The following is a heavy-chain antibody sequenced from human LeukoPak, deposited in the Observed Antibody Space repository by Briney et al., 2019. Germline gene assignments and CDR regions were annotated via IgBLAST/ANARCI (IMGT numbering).Heavy chain of an antibody. Sequence: SETLSLTCTVSGGSISSGGYYWSWIRQHPGKGLEWIGYIYYSGSTYYNPSLNSRVTISVDTSKNQFSLKLSSVTAADTAVYYCARLLAYCGGDCYAADYWGQGTLVTVSS. J-gene: IGHJ4*02. CDR1: GGSISSGGYY. CDR2: IYYSGST. V-gene: IGHV4-31*03. CDR3: ARLLAYCGGDCYAADY. D-gene: IGHD2-21*02.